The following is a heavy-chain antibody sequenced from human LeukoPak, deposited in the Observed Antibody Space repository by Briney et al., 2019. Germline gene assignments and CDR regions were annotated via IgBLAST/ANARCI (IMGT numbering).Heavy chain of an antibody. J-gene: IGHJ6*02. CDR2: IIPILGIA. D-gene: IGHD6-13*01. CDR1: GGTFSSYV. V-gene: IGHV1-69*04. Sequence: AASVKVSCKASGGTFSSYVISWVRQAPGQGLEWMGRIIPILGIANYAQKFQGRVTITADKSTSTAYMELSSLRSEDTAVYYCARVRLDSSSWYDYYYYGMASGAKGPRSPSP. CDR3: ARVRLDSSSWYDYYYYGMAS.